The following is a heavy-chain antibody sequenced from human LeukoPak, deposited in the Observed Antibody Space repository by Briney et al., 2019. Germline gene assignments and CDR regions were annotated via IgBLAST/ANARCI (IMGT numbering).Heavy chain of an antibody. CDR2: INPNSGGT. J-gene: IGHJ5*02. V-gene: IGHV1-2*02. CDR1: GYTFTGYY. D-gene: IGHD3-22*01. Sequence: ASVKVSCKASGYTFTGYYMHWVRQAPGQGLEWMGWINPNSGGTNYAQKFQGRVTMTRDTSISTAYMELSRLRSDDTAVYYCARDQLYYDSSGYRSNWFDPWGQGTLVTVSS. CDR3: ARDQLYYDSSGYRSNWFDP.